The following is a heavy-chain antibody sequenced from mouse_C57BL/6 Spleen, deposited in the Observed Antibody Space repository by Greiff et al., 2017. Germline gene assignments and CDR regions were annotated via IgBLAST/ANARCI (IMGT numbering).Heavy chain of an antibody. V-gene: IGHV1-64*01. CDR3: AYSNYGYFDV. CDR1: GYTFTSYW. CDR2: IHPNSGST. J-gene: IGHJ1*03. Sequence: VQLQQPGAELVKPGASVKLSCKASGYTFTSYWMHWVKQRPGQGLEWIGMIHPNSGSTKYNEKFKSKATLTVDKSSSTAYMQLSSLTSEDSAVYYCAYSNYGYFDVWGTGTTVTVSS. D-gene: IGHD2-5*01.